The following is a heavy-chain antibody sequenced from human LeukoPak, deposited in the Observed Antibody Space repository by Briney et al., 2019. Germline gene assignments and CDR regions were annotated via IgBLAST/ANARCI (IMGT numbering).Heavy chain of an antibody. D-gene: IGHD2-15*01. CDR3: APYCSGGSCYAYYYYGMGV. CDR1: GFTFSSYA. Sequence: GESLKISCAASGFTFSSYAMSWVRQAPGKGLEWVSAISGSGGSTYYADSVKGRFTISRDNSKNTLYLQMNSLRAEDTAVYYCAPYCSGGSCYAYYYYGMGVWGQGTTVTVSS. V-gene: IGHV3-23*01. J-gene: IGHJ6*02. CDR2: ISGSGGST.